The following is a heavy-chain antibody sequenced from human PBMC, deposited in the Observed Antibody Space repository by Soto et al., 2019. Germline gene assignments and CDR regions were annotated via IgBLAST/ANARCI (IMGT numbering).Heavy chain of an antibody. J-gene: IGHJ5*02. D-gene: IGHD1-26*01. Sequence: QVQLQESGPGLVKPSETLSLTCTVSGGSISNYYWSWIRQPPGKGLEWIGCIFYSGSTNYSPSLGRRFSITVDTSKNQFSLELSSVTAADTAVYYCARDGKVSGSATHWFDPWGQGTLVTVSS. V-gene: IGHV4-59*01. CDR1: GGSISNYY. CDR2: IFYSGST. CDR3: ARDGKVSGSATHWFDP.